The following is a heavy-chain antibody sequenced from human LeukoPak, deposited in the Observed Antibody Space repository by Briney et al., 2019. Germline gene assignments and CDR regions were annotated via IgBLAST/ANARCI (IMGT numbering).Heavy chain of an antibody. J-gene: IGHJ4*02. D-gene: IGHD2-15*01. CDR1: GGTFSSYA. Sequence: GASVKVSCKASGGTFSSYAISWVRQAPGQGLEWMGGIIPILGIANYAQKFQGRVTITADKSTSTAYMELSSLRSEDTAVYYCAREFSGSCYAYWGQGTPVTVSS. V-gene: IGHV1-69*10. CDR3: AREFSGSCYAY. CDR2: IIPILGIA.